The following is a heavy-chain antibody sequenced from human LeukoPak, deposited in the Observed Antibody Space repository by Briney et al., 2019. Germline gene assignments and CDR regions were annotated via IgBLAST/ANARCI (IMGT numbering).Heavy chain of an antibody. V-gene: IGHV4-38-2*02. CDR3: ARYSGSYFFDY. CDR2: IYHSGST. Sequence: SETLSLTCTVSGYSISSGYYWGWIRPPPGKGLEWIGSIYHSGSTYYNPSLRSRVTISVDTSKNQFSLKLSSVTAADTAVYYCARYSGSYFFDYWGQGTLVTVSS. J-gene: IGHJ4*02. D-gene: IGHD1-26*01. CDR1: GYSISSGYY.